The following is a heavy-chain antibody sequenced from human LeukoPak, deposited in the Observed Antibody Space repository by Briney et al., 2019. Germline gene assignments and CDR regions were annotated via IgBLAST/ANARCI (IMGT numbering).Heavy chain of an antibody. D-gene: IGHD6-19*01. Sequence: GGSLRLSCAASGFTFSSYAMHWVRQAPGKGLEWVAVISYDGSNKYYADSVKGRFTISRDNSKNTLYLQMNSLRAEDTAVYYCARESSGWYDYWGQGTLVTVSS. V-gene: IGHV3-30-3*01. CDR2: ISYDGSNK. CDR1: GFTFSSYA. J-gene: IGHJ4*02. CDR3: ARESSGWYDY.